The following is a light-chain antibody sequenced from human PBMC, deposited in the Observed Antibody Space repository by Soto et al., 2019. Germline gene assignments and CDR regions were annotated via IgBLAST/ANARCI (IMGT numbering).Light chain of an antibody. Sequence: IQMTQCPSSPSAFVGDRITHLLRASPGIRNDLGWYQQRPGKAPKLLIYATSNLQSGVPSRFSGSGSGTDFTLTISSLQPEDFATYYCLQDYSYPRTFGQGTKVEIK. V-gene: IGKV1-6*01. CDR3: LQDYSYPRT. CDR2: ATS. CDR1: PGIRND. J-gene: IGKJ1*01.